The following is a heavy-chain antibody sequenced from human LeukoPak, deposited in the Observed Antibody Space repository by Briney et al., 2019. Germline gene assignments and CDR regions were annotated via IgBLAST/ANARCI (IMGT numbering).Heavy chain of an antibody. Sequence: ASVKVSCKASGGTFSSYAISWVRQAPGQGLEWMGWISAYNGNTNYAQKLQGRVTMTTDTSTSTAYMELRSLRSDDTAVYYCATGFTMADAFDIWGQGTMVTVSS. CDR2: ISAYNGNT. J-gene: IGHJ3*02. D-gene: IGHD3-10*01. CDR3: ATGFTMADAFDI. CDR1: GGTFSSYA. V-gene: IGHV1-18*01.